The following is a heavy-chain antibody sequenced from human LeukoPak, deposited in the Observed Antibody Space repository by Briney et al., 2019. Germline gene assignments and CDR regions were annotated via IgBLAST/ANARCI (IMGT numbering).Heavy chain of an antibody. CDR2: IIPIFGTA. CDR1: GGTFSSYA. Sequence: TSVKVSCKASGGTFSSYAISWVRQAPGQGLEWMGGIIPIFGTANYAQKFQGRVTITADESTSTAYMELSSLRPEDTAVYYCASVGPRSLRFLEWPYYFDYWGQGTLVTVSS. D-gene: IGHD3-3*01. V-gene: IGHV1-69*13. J-gene: IGHJ4*02. CDR3: ASVGPRSLRFLEWPYYFDY.